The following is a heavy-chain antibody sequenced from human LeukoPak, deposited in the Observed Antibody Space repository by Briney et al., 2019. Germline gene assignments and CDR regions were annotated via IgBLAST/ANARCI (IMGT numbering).Heavy chain of an antibody. CDR2: IYHNGIT. CDR3: ARELATINGPYFES. Sequence: PSETLSLTCSVSGGSISNFNWWNWVRQSPGKGLEWVGRIYHNGITNYNPSLKSRLTISVDKSRNLFSLNLTSVTAADTAVYFCARELATINGPYFESWGQGTLVTVSS. D-gene: IGHD5-24*01. CDR1: GGSISNFNW. J-gene: IGHJ4*02. V-gene: IGHV4-4*02.